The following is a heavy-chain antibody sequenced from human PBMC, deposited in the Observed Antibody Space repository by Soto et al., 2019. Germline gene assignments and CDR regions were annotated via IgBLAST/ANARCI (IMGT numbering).Heavy chain of an antibody. CDR2: ISYDGSNK. V-gene: IGHV3-30*18. J-gene: IGHJ6*02. CDR3: AKDPRDIVVVPAAFIYYYYGMDV. Sequence: GGSLRLSCAASGFTFSSYGMHWVRQAPGKGLEWVAVISYDGSNKYYADSVKGRFTISRDNSKNTLYLQMNSLRAEDTAVYYCAKDPRDIVVVPAAFIYYYYGMDVWGQGTTVTVSS. D-gene: IGHD2-2*01. CDR1: GFTFSSYG.